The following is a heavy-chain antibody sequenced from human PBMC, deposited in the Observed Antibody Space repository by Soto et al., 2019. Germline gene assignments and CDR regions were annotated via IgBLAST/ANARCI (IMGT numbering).Heavy chain of an antibody. CDR3: AKEFQWELHAFDI. CDR2: ISGSDGKT. CDR1: GFSFGSYA. V-gene: IGHV3-23*01. D-gene: IGHD1-26*01. Sequence: GGSLRLSCAASGFSFGSYALSWVRQAPGKGLEWVSTISGSDGKTFYADSVKGRFSISRDTSQSALYLQMNSLRADDTAMYYCAKEFQWELHAFDIWGQGTMVTGSS. J-gene: IGHJ3*02.